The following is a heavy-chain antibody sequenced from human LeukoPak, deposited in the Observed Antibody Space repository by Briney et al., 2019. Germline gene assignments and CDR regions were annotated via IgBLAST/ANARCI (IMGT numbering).Heavy chain of an antibody. CDR3: AAPLTSSGHDY. J-gene: IGHJ4*02. CDR1: GFTFGSYN. V-gene: IGHV3-21*01. D-gene: IGHD3-22*01. Sequence: KPGGSLRLSCVDSGFTFGSYNMNWVRLAPGKGLEWVSSISISGTYIYYADSVKGRFTISRDSAKRSLYLQMDSLRVEDTAIYYCAAPLTSSGHDYWGQGTLVTVSS. CDR2: ISISGTYI.